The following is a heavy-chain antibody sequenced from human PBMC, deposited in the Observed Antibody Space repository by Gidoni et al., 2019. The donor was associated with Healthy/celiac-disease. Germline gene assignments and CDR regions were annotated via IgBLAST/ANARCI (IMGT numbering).Heavy chain of an antibody. Sequence: QLQLQESGPGPAKPSETLPLTCTVSGGSISSRSYYWGWIRQPPGKGLEWIGSIYYSGSTYYNPSLKSRVTISVDTSKNQFSLKLSSVTAADTAVYYCARQLYAFDIWGQGTMVTVSS. J-gene: IGHJ3*02. CDR3: ARQLYAFDI. CDR2: IYYSGST. V-gene: IGHV4-39*01. CDR1: GGSISSRSYY.